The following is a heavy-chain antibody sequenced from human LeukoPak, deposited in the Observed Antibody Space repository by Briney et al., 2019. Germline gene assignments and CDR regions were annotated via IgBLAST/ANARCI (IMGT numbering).Heavy chain of an antibody. J-gene: IGHJ4*02. CDR3: ARARTLDY. Sequence: GGSLRLSCAASGFTFSNYGMHWVRQAPGKGLEWVAVMWYDGSKKYYADSVKGRFTISRDNAKNSLYLQMNSLRAEDTAVYYCARARTLDYWGQGTLVTVSS. V-gene: IGHV3-33*01. CDR2: MWYDGSKK. CDR1: GFTFSNYG.